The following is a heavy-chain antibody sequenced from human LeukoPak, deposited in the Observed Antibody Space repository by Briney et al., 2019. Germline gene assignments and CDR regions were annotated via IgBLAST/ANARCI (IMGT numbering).Heavy chain of an antibody. J-gene: IGHJ4*02. CDR1: GGSFSGYY. D-gene: IGHD3-22*01. CDR2: INHSGST. Sequence: NPSETLSLTCAVYGGSFSGYYWSWIRQPPGKGLEWIGEINHSGSTNYNPSLKSRVTMSVDTSKNQFSLELSSVTAADTAVYYCARDYYDSSGYSYYFDYWGQGTLVTVSS. V-gene: IGHV4-34*01. CDR3: ARDYYDSSGYSYYFDY.